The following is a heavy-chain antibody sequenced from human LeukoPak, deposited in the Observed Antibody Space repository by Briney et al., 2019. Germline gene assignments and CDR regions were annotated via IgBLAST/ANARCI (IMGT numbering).Heavy chain of an antibody. V-gene: IGHV4-4*07. CDR1: AGSINRFY. CDR2: IYTSGTI. CDR3: ARLVWLQDHHYFGY. J-gene: IGHJ4*02. D-gene: IGHD5-24*01. Sequence: SETLSLTCTVSAGSINRFYWNWIRQPAGTALEWIGRIYTSGTITYNPSLKSRVTISVDTSKNQFSLKLSSVTAADTAVYYCARLVWLQDHHYFGYWGQGTLVTVSS.